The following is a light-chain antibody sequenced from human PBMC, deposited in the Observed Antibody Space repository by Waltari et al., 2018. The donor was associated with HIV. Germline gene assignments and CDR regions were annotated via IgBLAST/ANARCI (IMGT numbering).Light chain of an antibody. CDR1: QNVSSIY. V-gene: IGKV3-20*01. CDR2: GAS. J-gene: IGKJ1*01. Sequence: LPPSPGTLSFSPGERATLSCKARQNVSSIYVVWYHKKAGQAPRLLPYGASSRATGIQDRFSGRGSGTDFTLTISRLGPEEFAVYYCQQYGSSPRFGQGTKVEIK. CDR3: QQYGSSPR.